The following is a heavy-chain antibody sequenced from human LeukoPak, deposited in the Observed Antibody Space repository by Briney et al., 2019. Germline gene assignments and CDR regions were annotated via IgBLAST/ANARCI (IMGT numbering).Heavy chain of an antibody. V-gene: IGHV1-8*01. CDR1: GYTFTSYD. CDR2: MNPNSGNT. D-gene: IGHD3-22*01. Sequence: GASVKVSCKASGYTFTSYDINWVRQATGQGLEWMGWMNPNSGNTGYAQKFQGRVTMTRNTSMSTAYMELSSLRSEDTAVYYCARATAYYYDSSGYYPRRARHGFRYYFDYWGQGTLVTVSS. J-gene: IGHJ4*02. CDR3: ARATAYYYDSSGYYPRRARHGFRYYFDY.